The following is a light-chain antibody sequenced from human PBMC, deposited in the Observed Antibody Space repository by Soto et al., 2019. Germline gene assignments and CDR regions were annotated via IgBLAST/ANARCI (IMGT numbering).Light chain of an antibody. Sequence: DIQMTQSPSSLSASVGDRVTITCLASQSISSYLNWYQQKPGKAPRLLIYAASSVQTGVPPRFSGSGSGTDFTLTINSLQPEDFATYYCQQSYSRPLTFGPGTKVDIK. CDR3: QQSYSRPLT. V-gene: IGKV1-39*01. CDR2: AAS. CDR1: QSISSY. J-gene: IGKJ3*01.